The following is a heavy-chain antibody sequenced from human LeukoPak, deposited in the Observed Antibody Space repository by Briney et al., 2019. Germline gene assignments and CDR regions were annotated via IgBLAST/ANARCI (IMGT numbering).Heavy chain of an antibody. Sequence: ASVEVSCMASGYTFTNCGISWVRPAPGQGLEWMGWISVDTGKTYHAQKFQARVTMTTDTSTTTAYMESRSLRSDDTAVYYCAREVGARVGATMIAFFDYWGQGTLVTVSS. J-gene: IGHJ4*02. CDR3: AREVGARVGATMIAFFDY. CDR2: ISVDTGKT. D-gene: IGHD1-26*01. V-gene: IGHV1-18*01. CDR1: GYTFTNCG.